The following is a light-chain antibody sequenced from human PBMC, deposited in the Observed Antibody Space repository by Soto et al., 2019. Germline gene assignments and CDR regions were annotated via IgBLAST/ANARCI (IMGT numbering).Light chain of an antibody. Sequence: EIVLTQSPGTLSLXXXXXXXLSCRASQSXSSSYLAWYQQKPGQAPRLLIYGASSRATGIPDRFSGSGSGTDFTLTISRLEPEDFAVYYCQQYGSSPFTFCPGTKVDIK. CDR3: QQYGSSPFT. J-gene: IGKJ3*01. V-gene: IGKV3-20*01. CDR2: GAS. CDR1: QSXSSSY.